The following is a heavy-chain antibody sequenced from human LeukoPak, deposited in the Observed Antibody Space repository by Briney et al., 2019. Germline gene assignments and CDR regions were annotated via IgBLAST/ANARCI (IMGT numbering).Heavy chain of an antibody. Sequence: ASVTVSCKASGYTFTGYYMHWVRQAPGQGLEWMGWINPNSGGTNYAQKFQGRVTMTRDTSISTAYMELSRLRSDDTGVYYCARGVTIFGVPAGWFDPWGQGTLVTVSS. V-gene: IGHV1-2*02. CDR1: GYTFTGYY. CDR3: ARGVTIFGVPAGWFDP. CDR2: INPNSGGT. J-gene: IGHJ5*02. D-gene: IGHD3-3*01.